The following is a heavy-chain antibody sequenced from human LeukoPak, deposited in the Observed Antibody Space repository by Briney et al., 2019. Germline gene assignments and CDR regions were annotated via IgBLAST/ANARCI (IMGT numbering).Heavy chain of an antibody. CDR1: GFAFTSSA. CDR2: IIIDNDIT. CDR3: ATERGEDDAVDAFDI. V-gene: IGHV1-58*02. J-gene: IGHJ3*02. Sequence: SVKISCKASGFAFTSSAMQWVRQARGQRLEWIGWIIIDNDITACAQKFQERVTITRDMSTSTAYLELRSLGSEDTAVYYCATERGEDDAVDAFDIWGQGTMVTVSS. D-gene: IGHD3-10*01.